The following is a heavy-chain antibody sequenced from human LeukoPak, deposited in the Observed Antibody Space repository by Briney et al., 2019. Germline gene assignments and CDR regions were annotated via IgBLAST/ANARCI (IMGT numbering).Heavy chain of an antibody. D-gene: IGHD3-22*01. V-gene: IGHV3-23*01. CDR1: GFTFSSYA. CDR2: ISGSGGST. Sequence: GGSLRLSCAASGFTFSSYAMSWVRQAPGNGLEWVSSISGSGGSTYYADSVKGRFTISRDNSKNTLYLQMNSLRAEDTAVYYCAKDLYYDSSGTPTFGYWGQGTLVTVSS. J-gene: IGHJ4*02. CDR3: AKDLYYDSSGTPTFGY.